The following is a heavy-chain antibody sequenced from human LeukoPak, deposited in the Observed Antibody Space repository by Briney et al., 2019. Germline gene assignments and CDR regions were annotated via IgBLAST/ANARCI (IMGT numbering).Heavy chain of an antibody. D-gene: IGHD3-10*01. Sequence: SETLSLTCAVYGGSFSGYYWSWIRQPPGKGLEWIGEINHSGSTNYNPSLKSRVTISVDTSKNQFSLKLSSVTAADTAVYYCARDSAVRGATFDYWGQGTLVTVSS. V-gene: IGHV4-34*01. CDR2: INHSGST. CDR1: GGSFSGYY. J-gene: IGHJ4*02. CDR3: ARDSAVRGATFDY.